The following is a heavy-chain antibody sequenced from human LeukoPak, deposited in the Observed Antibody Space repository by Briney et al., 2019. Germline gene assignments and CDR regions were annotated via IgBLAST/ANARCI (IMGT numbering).Heavy chain of an antibody. CDR3: ARDPKRYEGGTWFDP. Sequence: PSETLSLTCAVYGGSFSGYYWSWIRQPPGKGLEWIGEINHSGSTNYNPSLKSRVTISVDTSKNQFSLKLSSVTAADTAVYYCARDPKRYEGGTWFDPWGQGTLVTVSS. CDR2: INHSGST. CDR1: GGSFSGYY. V-gene: IGHV4-34*01. D-gene: IGHD1-14*01. J-gene: IGHJ5*02.